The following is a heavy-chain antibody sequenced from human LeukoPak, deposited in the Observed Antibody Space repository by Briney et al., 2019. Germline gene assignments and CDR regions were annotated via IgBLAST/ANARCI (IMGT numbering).Heavy chain of an antibody. V-gene: IGHV3-23*01. J-gene: IGHJ5*02. Sequence: GGSLRLSCAASGFTFSSYAMSWVRQAPGKGLEWVSAISGSGGSTYYADSVKGRFTISRDNSKNTLYLQMNSLRAEDTAVYYCAKVVRVVVPAAIRWFDPWGQGTLVTVSS. CDR3: AKVVRVVVPAAIRWFDP. CDR2: ISGSGGST. D-gene: IGHD2-2*01. CDR1: GFTFSSYA.